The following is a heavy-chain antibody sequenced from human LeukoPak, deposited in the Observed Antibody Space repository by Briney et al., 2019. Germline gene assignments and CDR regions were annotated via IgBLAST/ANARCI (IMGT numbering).Heavy chain of an antibody. CDR1: GGSISSGSYY. Sequence: PSETLSLTCTVSGGSISSGSYYWSWIRQPAGKGLEWIGRIYTSGSTNYNPSLKSRVTISVDTSKNQFSLKLSSVTAADTAIYYCASDYSVHWGQGTLVTVSA. J-gene: IGHJ4*02. CDR2: IYTSGST. D-gene: IGHD2-15*01. V-gene: IGHV4-61*02. CDR3: ASDYSVH.